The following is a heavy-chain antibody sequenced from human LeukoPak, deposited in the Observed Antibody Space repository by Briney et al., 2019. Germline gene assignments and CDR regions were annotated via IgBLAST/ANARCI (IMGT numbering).Heavy chain of an antibody. CDR1: GFTVSSNY. CDR2: IYSGGST. Sequence: GGSLRLSCAASGFTVSSNYMSWVRQAPGKGLEWVSVIYSGGSTYYADSVKGRFTISRDNAKNSLYLQMNSLRAEDTALYYCAKDISSSGYYYVDYWGQGTLVTVSS. J-gene: IGHJ4*02. D-gene: IGHD3-22*01. CDR3: AKDISSSGYYYVDY. V-gene: IGHV3-53*05.